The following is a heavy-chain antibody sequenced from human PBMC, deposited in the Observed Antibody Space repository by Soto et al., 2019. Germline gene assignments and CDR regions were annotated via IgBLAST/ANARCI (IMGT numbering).Heavy chain of an antibody. CDR3: ARHYGYCSRTSCYWSPGFDY. CDR1: GGSISSYY. J-gene: IGHJ4*02. CDR2: IYYSGST. D-gene: IGHD2-2*01. V-gene: IGHV4-59*08. Sequence: PSETLSLTCTVSGGSISSYYWSWIRQPTGKGLEWIGYIYYSGSTNYNPSLKSRVTISVDTSKNQFSLKLSSVTAADTAVYYCARHYGYCSRTSCYWSPGFDYWGQGTLVTVSS.